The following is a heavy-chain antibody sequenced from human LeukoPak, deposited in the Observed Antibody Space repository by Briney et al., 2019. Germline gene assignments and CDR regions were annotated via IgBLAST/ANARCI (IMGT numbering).Heavy chain of an antibody. Sequence: PGGSLRLSCAASGFIVSSNYMSWVRQAPGKGLEWVSVIYSGGSIYYADSVKGRFTISRDISKNTLYLQMNSLRAEDTAVYYCASLVGGSGWTGYYFDYWGQGTLVTVSS. CDR2: IYSGGSI. J-gene: IGHJ4*02. V-gene: IGHV3-53*01. CDR3: ASLVGGSGWTGYYFDY. CDR1: GFIVSSNY. D-gene: IGHD6-19*01.